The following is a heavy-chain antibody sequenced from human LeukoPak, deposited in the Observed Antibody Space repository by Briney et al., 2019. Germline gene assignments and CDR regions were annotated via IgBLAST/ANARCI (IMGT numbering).Heavy chain of an antibody. CDR2: IYYSGST. D-gene: IGHD3-3*01. CDR1: GGSISSSSYY. J-gene: IGHJ5*02. Sequence: PSETLSLTCTVSGGSISSSSYYWGWIRQPPGKGLEWIGSIYYSGSTYYNPSLKSRVTISVDTSKNQFSLKLSSVTAADTAVYYCARKEEDFWSGFNWFDPWGQGTLVTVSS. V-gene: IGHV4-39*07. CDR3: ARKEEDFWSGFNWFDP.